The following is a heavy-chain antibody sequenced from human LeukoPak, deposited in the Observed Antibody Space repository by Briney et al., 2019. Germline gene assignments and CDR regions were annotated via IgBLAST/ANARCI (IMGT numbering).Heavy chain of an antibody. J-gene: IGHJ3*02. CDR2: IRYDGSNK. Sequence: GGSLRLSCAESRFTFSSYGMHWVRQAPGKGLEWVAFIRYDGSNKYYADSVKGRFTISRDNSKNTLYLQMNSLRAEDTAVYYCAKVRSSSWFDAFDIWGQGTMVTVCS. V-gene: IGHV3-30*02. D-gene: IGHD6-13*01. CDR1: RFTFSSYG. CDR3: AKVRSSSWFDAFDI.